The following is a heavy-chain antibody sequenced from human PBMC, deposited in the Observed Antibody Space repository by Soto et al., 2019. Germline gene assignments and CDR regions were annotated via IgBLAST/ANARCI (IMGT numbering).Heavy chain of an antibody. CDR1: GFTFSSYG. D-gene: IGHD3-10*01. CDR3: ARAPGYGMDV. J-gene: IGHJ6*02. V-gene: IGHV3-33*01. Sequence: QVQLVESGGGVVQPGRSLRLSCAASGFTFSSYGMHWVRQAPGKGLEGVAVIWYDGSNKYYADSVKGRSTISRDNSKNTLYLQMTSLRAEDTAVYSCARAPGYGMDVWGQGTTVTVSS. CDR2: IWYDGSNK.